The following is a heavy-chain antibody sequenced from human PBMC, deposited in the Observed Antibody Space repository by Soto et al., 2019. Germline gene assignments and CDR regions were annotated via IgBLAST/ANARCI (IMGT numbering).Heavy chain of an antibody. CDR3: ARDHSIRFGELHWFDP. CDR1: GGSIGSGGYY. CDR2: IYYSGST. J-gene: IGHJ5*02. V-gene: IGHV4-31*03. Sequence: QVQLQESGPGLVKPSQTLSLTCTVSGGSIGSGGYYWSWIRQHPGKGLEWIGYIYYSGSTYYNPSLKSRVTISVDTSKNQFSLKLSSVTAADTAVYYCARDHSIRFGELHWFDPWGQGTLVTVSS. D-gene: IGHD3-10*01.